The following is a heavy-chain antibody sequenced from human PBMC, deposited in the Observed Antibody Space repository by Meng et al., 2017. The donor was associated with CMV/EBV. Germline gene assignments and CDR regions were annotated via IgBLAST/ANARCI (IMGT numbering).Heavy chain of an antibody. Sequence: GESLKISCAASGFTFSSYSMNWVRQAPGKGLEWVSSISSSSSYIYYADSVKGRFTISRDNAKNSLYLQMNSLRAEDTAVYYCAGEGYCSGGSCNSDYWGQGTLVTVSS. CDR1: GFTFSSYS. CDR2: ISSSSSYI. D-gene: IGHD2-15*01. CDR3: AGEGYCSGGSCNSDY. J-gene: IGHJ4*02. V-gene: IGHV3-21*01.